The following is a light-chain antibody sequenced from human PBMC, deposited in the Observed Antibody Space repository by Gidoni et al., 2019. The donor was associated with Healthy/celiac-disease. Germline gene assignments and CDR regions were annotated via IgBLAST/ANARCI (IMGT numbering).Light chain of an antibody. CDR2: GNS. V-gene: IGLV1-40*01. CDR3: QSYDSSLSGYV. J-gene: IGLJ1*01. CDR1: SSNIGAGYD. Sequence: QSVRTQPPSVSGAQGQRVTISCTGSSSNIGAGYDVHWYQQLPGTAPKLLIYGNSNRPSGVPDRFSGSKSGTSASLAITGLQAEDEADYYCQSYDSSLSGYVFGTGTKVTVL.